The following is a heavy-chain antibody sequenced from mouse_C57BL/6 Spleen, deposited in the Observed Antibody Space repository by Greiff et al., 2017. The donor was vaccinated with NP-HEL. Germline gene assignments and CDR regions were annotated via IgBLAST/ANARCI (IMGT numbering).Heavy chain of an antibody. CDR3: ARRKTAQATEFAY. CDR1: GYTFTGYW. CDR2: ILPGSGST. J-gene: IGHJ3*01. D-gene: IGHD3-2*02. Sequence: VQLQQSGAELMKPGASVKLSCKATGYTFTGYWIEWVKQRPGHGLEWIGEILPGSGSTNFNEKFKGKATFTADTSSNTDYMQLSSLTTEDSAIYYCARRKTAQATEFAYWGQGTLVTVSA. V-gene: IGHV1-9*01.